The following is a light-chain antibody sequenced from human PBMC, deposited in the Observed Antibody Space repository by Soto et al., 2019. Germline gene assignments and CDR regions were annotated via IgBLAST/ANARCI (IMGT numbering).Light chain of an antibody. Sequence: EAVLTQSPGTLSLSPGERATLSCRASQAVSSILLAWYQQKPGQAPRLLIYGASSRATGIPDRFSGSGSGTDFTLTVSRLEPEDFAVYYCQQHGTSPIFGGGTKVDIK. J-gene: IGKJ4*01. V-gene: IGKV3-20*01. CDR1: QAVSSIL. CDR3: QQHGTSPI. CDR2: GAS.